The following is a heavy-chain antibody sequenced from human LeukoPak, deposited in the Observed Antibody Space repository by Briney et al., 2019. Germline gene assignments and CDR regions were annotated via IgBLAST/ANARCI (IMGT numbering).Heavy chain of an antibody. Sequence: SETLSLTCTVSGGSISSYYWSWIRQPAGKGLEWIGRIYTSGSTNYNPSLKSRVTMSVDTSKNQFSLKLSSVTAADTAVYYCARSIVGATGRYYYYYMDVWGKGTTVTISS. CDR3: ARSIVGATGRYYYYYMDV. CDR2: IYTSGST. CDR1: GGSISSYY. J-gene: IGHJ6*03. V-gene: IGHV4-4*07. D-gene: IGHD1-26*01.